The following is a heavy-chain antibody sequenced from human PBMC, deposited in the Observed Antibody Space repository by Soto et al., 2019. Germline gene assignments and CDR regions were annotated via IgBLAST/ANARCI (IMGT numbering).Heavy chain of an antibody. D-gene: IGHD3-22*01. CDR1: GGSINRGGYF. Sequence: SETLSLTCIVSGGSINRGGYFWSWLRQHPGKGLEWIGYIYYSGSTYYNPSLKSRATISLDTSENHFSMRLTSVVAADTAIYYCARDGPGGDDVSASYRAFDIWGQGIMVTVSS. J-gene: IGHJ3*02. CDR3: ARDGPGGDDVSASYRAFDI. V-gene: IGHV4-31*03. CDR2: IYYSGST.